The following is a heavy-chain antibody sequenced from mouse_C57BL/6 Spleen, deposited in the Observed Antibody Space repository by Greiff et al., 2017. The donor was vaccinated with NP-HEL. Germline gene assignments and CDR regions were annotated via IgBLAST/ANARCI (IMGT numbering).Heavy chain of an antibody. CDR2: IDPSDSET. CDR3: ARRWDYYGSSPYYFDY. Sequence: QVQLQQPGAELVRPGSSVKLSCKASGYTFTSYWMHWVKQRPIQGLEWIGNIDPSDSETHYNQKFKDKATLTVDKSSSTAYMQLSSLTSEDSAVYYCARRWDYYGSSPYYFDYWGQGTTLTVSS. CDR1: GYTFTSYW. V-gene: IGHV1-52*01. D-gene: IGHD1-1*01. J-gene: IGHJ2*01.